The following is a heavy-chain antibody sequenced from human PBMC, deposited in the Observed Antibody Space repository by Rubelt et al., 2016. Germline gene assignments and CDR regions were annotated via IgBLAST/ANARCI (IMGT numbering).Heavy chain of an antibody. CDR1: GGSFSGYY. CDR2: LNHIGTT. D-gene: IGHD6-13*01. Sequence: QVQLQQWGAGLLKPSETLSLTCAFSGGSFSGYYWSWIRQPPGKGLDWIVELNHIGTTNYNPSLKSRVNISVETYKNQLYLKRSSVQGGETAVYYCARGRARAEADTRRVWFDHWGQGTRGNVSS. V-gene: IGHV4-34*01. J-gene: IGHJ5*02. CDR3: ARGRARAEADTRRVWFDH.